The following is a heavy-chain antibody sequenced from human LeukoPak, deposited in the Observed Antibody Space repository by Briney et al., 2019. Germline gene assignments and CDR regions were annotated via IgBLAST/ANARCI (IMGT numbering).Heavy chain of an antibody. CDR2: IYYSGST. V-gene: IGHV4-59*05. CDR1: GGSISSYY. Sequence: SETLSLTCTVSGGSISSYYWSWIRQPPGKGLEWIGSIYYSGSTYYNPSLKSRVTISVDTSKNQFSLKLSSVTAADTAVYYCARRYGSGSRRFDYWGQGTLVTVSS. D-gene: IGHD3-10*01. CDR3: ARRYGSGSRRFDY. J-gene: IGHJ4*02.